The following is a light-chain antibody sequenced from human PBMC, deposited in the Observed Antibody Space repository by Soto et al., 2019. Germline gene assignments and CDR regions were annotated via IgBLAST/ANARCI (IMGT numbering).Light chain of an antibody. CDR2: DDT. J-gene: IGLJ2*01. CDR1: NIGSKS. V-gene: IGLV3-21*02. CDR3: QVWDSSSEVI. Sequence: SYELTQPPSVSVAPGQTARFTCGGDNIGSKSVHWYQQKPGQAPVLVVYDDTGRPSGIPERFSGSNSGNTATLTISRVEAGDEADYYCQVWDSSSEVIFGGGTKLIVL.